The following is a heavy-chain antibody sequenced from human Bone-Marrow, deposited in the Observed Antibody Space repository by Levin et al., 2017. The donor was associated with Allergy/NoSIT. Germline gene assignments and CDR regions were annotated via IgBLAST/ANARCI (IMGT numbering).Heavy chain of an antibody. CDR2: ISGSGGST. J-gene: IGHJ6*02. D-gene: IGHD3-3*01. Sequence: GGSLRLSCAASGFTFSSYAMSWVRQAPGKGLEWVSAISGSGGSTYYADSVKGRFTISRDNSKNTLYLQMNSLRDEDTAVYYCAKHLGVVIRYYGMDVWGQGTTVTVS. CDR1: GFTFSSYA. V-gene: IGHV3-23*01. CDR3: AKHLGVVIRYYGMDV.